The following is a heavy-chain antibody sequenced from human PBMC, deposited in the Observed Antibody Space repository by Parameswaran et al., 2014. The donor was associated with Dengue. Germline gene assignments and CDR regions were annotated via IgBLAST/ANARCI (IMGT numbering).Heavy chain of an antibody. CDR3: ANLWEEGY. V-gene: IGHV3-7*01. CDR2: IRGDGSEK. D-gene: IGHD1-26*01. Sequence: WIRQPPGKGLEWVANIRGDGSEKYYADSVKGRFTMSRDNAINSMYLQLNSLRAEDMAVYYCANLWEEGYWGQGTLGHRLL. J-gene: IGHJ4*02.